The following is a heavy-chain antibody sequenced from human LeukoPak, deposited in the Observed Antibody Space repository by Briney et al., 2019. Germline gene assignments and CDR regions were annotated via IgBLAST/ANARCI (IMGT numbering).Heavy chain of an antibody. J-gene: IGHJ4*02. Sequence: MGLISAYNGYTNYAQRLQGRVTMTTDTSTSTAYMELRSLSSDDTAVYYCARVARYSYGYIDYWGQGTLVTVSS. CDR2: ISAYNGYT. D-gene: IGHD5-18*01. V-gene: IGHV1-18*01. CDR3: ARVARYSYGYIDY.